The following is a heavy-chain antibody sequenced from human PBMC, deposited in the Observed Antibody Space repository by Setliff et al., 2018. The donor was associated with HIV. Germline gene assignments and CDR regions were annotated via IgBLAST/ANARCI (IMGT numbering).Heavy chain of an antibody. J-gene: IGHJ4*02. Sequence: SETLSLTCSVSGGSIGTNYYYWSWIRQHPGKGLEWIGYIYNSGTTFYNPSLEGRLIMSVDPSKNQFSLKLTSVTAADTAVYYCARGRYFRDISDSLFDFWGQGTLVTVSS. D-gene: IGHD2-21*01. CDR2: IYNSGTT. CDR1: GGSIGTNYYY. CDR3: ARGRYFRDISDSLFDF. V-gene: IGHV4-31*03.